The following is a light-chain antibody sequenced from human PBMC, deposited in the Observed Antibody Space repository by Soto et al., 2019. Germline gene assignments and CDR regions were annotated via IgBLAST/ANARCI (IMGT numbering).Light chain of an antibody. CDR1: QGIGSY. V-gene: IGKV1-9*01. CDR2: AAS. Sequence: IQLTQSPSSLSASVGDRVTITCRASQGIGSYLAWYQQKPGKAPKLLIYAASTLQSGVPSTFSGCGSGTDFTLTISSLQPEDLATYDCQQLNSYPITVGPGTRREIK. J-gene: IGKJ5*01. CDR3: QQLNSYPIT.